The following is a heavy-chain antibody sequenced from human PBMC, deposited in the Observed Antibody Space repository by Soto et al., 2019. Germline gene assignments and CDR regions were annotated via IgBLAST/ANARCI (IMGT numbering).Heavy chain of an antibody. D-gene: IGHD3-10*01. V-gene: IGHV1-18*01. Sequence: ASVKVSCKASGYTFTTYGISWVRQAPGEGLEWLGWINTHNGNTNYAQNLQGRVLMTADTSTNTAYMELRSLRSDDTAIYYCAGGGVRGVITRTRDYYGMDVWGQGTTVTVSS. CDR3: AGGGVRGVITRTRDYYGMDV. CDR1: GYTFTTYG. CDR2: INTHNGNT. J-gene: IGHJ6*02.